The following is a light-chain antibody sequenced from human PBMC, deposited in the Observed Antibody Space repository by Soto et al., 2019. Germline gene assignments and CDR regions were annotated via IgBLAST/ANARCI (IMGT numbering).Light chain of an antibody. V-gene: IGLV2-18*01. CDR3: SLYTTNSTFV. Sequence: QPVLTQPPSVSGSPGQSVTISCTGTSSDVGRYNRVSWYQQPPGTAPKLLIYEVRTRPSGVPDRFSGSKSANTASLTISGLQAEDEADYYCSLYTTNSTFVFGAGTKVTVL. J-gene: IGLJ1*01. CDR1: SSDVGRYNR. CDR2: EVR.